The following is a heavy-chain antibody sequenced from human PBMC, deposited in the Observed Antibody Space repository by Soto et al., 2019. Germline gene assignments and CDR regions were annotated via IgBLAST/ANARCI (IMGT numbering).Heavy chain of an antibody. CDR2: IYYSGST. Sequence: SETLSLTCTVSGGSISSSSYYWGWIRQPPGKGLEWIGSIYYSGSTYYNPSLKSRVTISVDTSKNQFSLKLSSVTAADTAVYYCARLEWFGETRQILFDYWGQGTLVT. J-gene: IGHJ4*02. V-gene: IGHV4-39*01. CDR3: ARLEWFGETRQILFDY. CDR1: GGSISSSSYY. D-gene: IGHD3-10*01.